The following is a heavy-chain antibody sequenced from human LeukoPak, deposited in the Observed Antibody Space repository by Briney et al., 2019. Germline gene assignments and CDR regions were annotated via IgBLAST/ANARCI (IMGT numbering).Heavy chain of an antibody. D-gene: IGHD6-13*01. V-gene: IGHV3-23*01. Sequence: GGSLRLSCAASGFTFSSYAMGWVRQAPGKGLEWVSAIIPSGGSTYYADSVKGRFTISRDNSKNTLYLLMNSLRAEDTAVYYCARTRWSSSWYYFDSWGQGTLVTVSS. CDR2: IIPSGGST. CDR3: ARTRWSSSWYYFDS. CDR1: GFTFSSYA. J-gene: IGHJ4*02.